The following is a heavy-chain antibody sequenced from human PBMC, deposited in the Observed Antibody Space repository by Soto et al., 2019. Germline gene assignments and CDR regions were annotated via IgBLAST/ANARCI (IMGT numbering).Heavy chain of an antibody. D-gene: IGHD1-26*01. J-gene: IGHJ5*02. CDR2: IYYSGST. Sequence: SETLSLTCTVSGGSISSYYWSWIRQPPGKGLEWIGYIYYSGSTNYNPSLKSRVTISVDTSKNQFSLKLSSVTAADTAVYYCARWSVGDPGFWFDPWGQGTLVTVSS. CDR3: ARWSVGDPGFWFDP. CDR1: GGSISSYY. V-gene: IGHV4-59*01.